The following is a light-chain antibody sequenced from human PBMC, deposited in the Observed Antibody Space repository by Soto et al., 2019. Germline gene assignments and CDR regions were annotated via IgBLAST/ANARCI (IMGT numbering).Light chain of an antibody. Sequence: EIVMTQSPATLSVSPGERATLSGRASQSVSSNLAWYQQKPGQAPRLLIYGASTRATGIPARFSGSGSGTEFTLAICSLQSEDFSVYYCQLSGTCGPGTKVDIK. J-gene: IGKJ3*01. CDR2: GAS. CDR3: QLSGT. CDR1: QSVSSN. V-gene: IGKV3-15*01.